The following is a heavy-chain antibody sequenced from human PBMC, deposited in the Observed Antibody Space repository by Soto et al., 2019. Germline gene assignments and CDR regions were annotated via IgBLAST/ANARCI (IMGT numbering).Heavy chain of an antibody. CDR3: ARGRTVVTPRSVGY. J-gene: IGHJ4*02. CDR1: GYTFTSYD. V-gene: IGHV1-8*01. CDR2: MNPNSGNT. Sequence: ASVKVSCKASGYTFTSYDINWARQATGQGLEWMGWMNPNSGNTGYAQKFQGRVTMTRNTSISTAYMELSSLRSEDTAVYYCARGRTVVTPRSVGYWGQGTLVTVSS. D-gene: IGHD2-21*02.